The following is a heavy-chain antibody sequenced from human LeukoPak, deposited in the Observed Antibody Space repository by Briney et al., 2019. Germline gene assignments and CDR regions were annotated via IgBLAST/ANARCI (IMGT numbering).Heavy chain of an antibody. J-gene: IGHJ6*03. Sequence: ASVKVSCKASGYTFTSYDINWVRQATGQGREWMGCMNPNSGNTGYAQKFQGRVTMTRNTSISTAYMELSSLRSEDTAVYYCARSSSSTSWDYYYYYMDVWGKGTTVTVSS. CDR3: ARSSSSTSWDYYYYYMDV. D-gene: IGHD2-2*01. CDR2: MNPNSGNT. CDR1: GYTFTSYD. V-gene: IGHV1-8*01.